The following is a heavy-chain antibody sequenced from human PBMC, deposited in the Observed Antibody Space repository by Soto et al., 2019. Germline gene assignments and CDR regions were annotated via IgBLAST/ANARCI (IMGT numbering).Heavy chain of an antibody. D-gene: IGHD3-22*01. CDR3: ARGATVVNDY. J-gene: IGHJ4*02. CDR1: GCSISSGVYS. CDR2: IYHSGST. Sequence: QLQLQESGSGLVTPSQTLSLTCAVSGCSISSGVYSWRWIRQPPGKGLEWIGYIYHSGSTYYNPSLKSRVTISVDRSKNQFSLKLSSVTAADTAVYYCARGATVVNDYWGQGTLVTVSS. V-gene: IGHV4-30-2*01.